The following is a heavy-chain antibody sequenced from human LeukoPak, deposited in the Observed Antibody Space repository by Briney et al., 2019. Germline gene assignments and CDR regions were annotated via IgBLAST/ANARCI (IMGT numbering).Heavy chain of an antibody. D-gene: IGHD1-26*01. V-gene: IGHV1-69*05. CDR3: ARVFARGGEISGSYYYY. J-gene: IGHJ4*02. CDR1: VGSFTSYA. CDR2: IIPMFGTA. Sequence: PSVTVSCKSSVGSFTSYAINWVRQAPGQGLEWMGGIIPMFGTANYAQKFQGRVTITTEESASTAYMELSSLGSEDTAMYYCARVFARGGEISGSYYYYWGQGTLVTVSS.